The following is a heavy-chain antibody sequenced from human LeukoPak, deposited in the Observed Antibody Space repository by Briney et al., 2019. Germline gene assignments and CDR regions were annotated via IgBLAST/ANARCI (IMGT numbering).Heavy chain of an antibody. CDR3: ARDSWGVKGQTYYYYYGMDV. CDR2: ISAYNGNT. V-gene: IGHV1-18*01. D-gene: IGHD3-10*01. Sequence: ASVKVSCKASGYTFTSYGISWVRQAPGQGLEWMGWISAYNGNTNYAQKLQGRVTMTTDTSTSTAYMELRSLRSDDTAVYYCARDSWGVKGQTYYYYYGMDVWAKGPRSPSP. CDR1: GYTFTSYG. J-gene: IGHJ6*02.